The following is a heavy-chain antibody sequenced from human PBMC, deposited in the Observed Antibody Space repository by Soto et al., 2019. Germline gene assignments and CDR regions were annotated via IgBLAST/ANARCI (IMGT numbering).Heavy chain of an antibody. CDR2: IWHDGSDK. CDR1: GFTFSSYG. CDR3: VREAIVASTVPHNWVDS. V-gene: IGHV3-33*01. Sequence: HPGGSLRLSCASSGFTFSSYGMHWVRQAPGKGLEWVAVIWHDGSDKYYVDSVKGRFTISRDNSKNTLDLQMNSLRAEDTAVYYCVREAIVASTVPHNWVDSWGQGT. J-gene: IGHJ5*01. D-gene: IGHD5-12*01.